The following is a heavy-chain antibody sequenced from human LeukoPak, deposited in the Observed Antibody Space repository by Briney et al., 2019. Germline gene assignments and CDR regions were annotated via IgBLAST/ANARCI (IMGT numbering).Heavy chain of an antibody. Sequence: NPGGSLRLSCAASGFTFSSYSMNWVRQAPGKGLEWVSSISSSSSYIYYADSVKGRFTISRDNVENSMYLQMNSLRVEDTAVYYCSSWGDTTAEYFQRWGQGTLVTVSS. V-gene: IGHV3-21*01. CDR2: ISSSSSYI. CDR3: SSWGDTTAEYFQR. D-gene: IGHD2-21*02. CDR1: GFTFSSYS. J-gene: IGHJ1*01.